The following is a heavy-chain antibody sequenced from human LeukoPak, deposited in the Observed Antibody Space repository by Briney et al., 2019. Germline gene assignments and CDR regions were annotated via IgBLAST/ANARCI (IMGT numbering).Heavy chain of an antibody. D-gene: IGHD3-3*01. CDR2: INPNSGGT. Sequence: ASVKVSCKASGYTFTGYYMHWVRQAPGQGLEWMGWINPNSGGTNYAQKFQGRVTMTRDTSISTAYMELSRLRSDDTAVYYCARGDYDFWSGYFTFDYWGQGTLVTVSS. CDR1: GYTFTGYY. CDR3: ARGDYDFWSGYFTFDY. J-gene: IGHJ4*02. V-gene: IGHV1-2*02.